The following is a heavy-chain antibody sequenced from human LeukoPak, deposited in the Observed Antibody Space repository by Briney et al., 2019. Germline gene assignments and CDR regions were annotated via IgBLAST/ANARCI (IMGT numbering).Heavy chain of an antibody. Sequence: GESLQISCKGSGYSFTSYWIGWGRRMPGKGLEWLGSIYPNDSHTRYSPSFQGQVTISADKSISTAYLQWGSLKASDTAMYYCARHVAYSSSSSWFDPWGQGTLVTVSS. CDR2: IYPNDSHT. CDR1: GYSFTSYW. D-gene: IGHD6-6*01. CDR3: ARHVAYSSSSSWFDP. V-gene: IGHV5-51*01. J-gene: IGHJ5*02.